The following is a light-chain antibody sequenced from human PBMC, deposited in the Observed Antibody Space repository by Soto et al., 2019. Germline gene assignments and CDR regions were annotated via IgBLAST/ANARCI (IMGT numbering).Light chain of an antibody. CDR1: SSDVGGYNY. Sequence: QSALTQPASVSGSPGQSITISCTGTSSDVGGYNYVSWYQQHPGKAPKLMIYEVGNRPSGVSNRFSGSKSGNTASLTISGLQAEDEADYYCISYTSSSTHVVFGGGTKLTVL. CDR2: EVG. J-gene: IGLJ2*01. V-gene: IGLV2-14*01. CDR3: ISYTSSSTHVV.